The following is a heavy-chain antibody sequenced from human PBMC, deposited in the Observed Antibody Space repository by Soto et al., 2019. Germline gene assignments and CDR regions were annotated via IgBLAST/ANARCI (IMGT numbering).Heavy chain of an antibody. CDR1: GGTFSSYA. CDR2: IIPIFGTA. D-gene: IGHD2-2*01. J-gene: IGHJ6*02. V-gene: IGHV1-69*12. Sequence: QVQLVQSGAEVKKPGSSVKVSCKASGGTFSSYAISWVRQAPGQGLEWMGGIIPIFGTANYAQKFQGRVTITADESTSTAYMELSSPRSEDTAVYYCASTCISTSCYARYYYGMDVWGQGTTVTVSS. CDR3: ASTCISTSCYARYYYGMDV.